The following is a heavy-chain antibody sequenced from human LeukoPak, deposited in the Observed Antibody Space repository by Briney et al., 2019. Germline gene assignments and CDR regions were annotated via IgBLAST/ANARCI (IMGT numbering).Heavy chain of an antibody. J-gene: IGHJ4*02. D-gene: IGHD3-22*01. CDR1: GFTFSSYH. CDR3: ARAQYYSDSTSYYYLHY. Sequence: GGSLRLSCVGSGFTFSSYHMNWVRQAPGKGLEWVSYISSSSSTIYYADSVKGRFTISRDNAKNSLYLQTNSLRAEGTAVYYCARAQYYSDSTSYYYLHYWGQGTLVTVSS. V-gene: IGHV3-48*01. CDR2: ISSSSSTI.